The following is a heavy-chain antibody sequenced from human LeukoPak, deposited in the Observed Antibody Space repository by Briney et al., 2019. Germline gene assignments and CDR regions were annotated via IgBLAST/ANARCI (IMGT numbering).Heavy chain of an antibody. J-gene: IGHJ4*02. CDR3: ARDSRRGWADYFDY. CDR1: GFTFSSYA. CDR2: ISYDGSNK. V-gene: IGHV3-30*04. D-gene: IGHD3-16*01. Sequence: PGGSLRLSCAASGFTFSSYAMHWVRQAPGKGLEWVAVISYDGSNKYYADSVEGRFTISRDNSKNTLYLQMNSLRAEDTAVYYCARDSRRGWADYFDYWGQGTLVTVSS.